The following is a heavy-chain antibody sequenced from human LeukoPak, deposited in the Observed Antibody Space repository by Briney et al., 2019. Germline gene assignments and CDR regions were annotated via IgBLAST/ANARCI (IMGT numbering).Heavy chain of an antibody. D-gene: IGHD3-16*01. CDR2: INHNGNVN. V-gene: IGHV3-7*03. CDR3: ARGGGLDV. CDR1: GFSFNNAW. J-gene: IGHJ6*02. Sequence: GGSLRLSCTPSGTASGFSFNNAWMNWVRQAPGKGLEWVASINHNGNVNYYVDSVKGRFTISRDNAKNSLYLQMSNLRAEDTAVYFCARGGGLDVWGQGATVTVSS.